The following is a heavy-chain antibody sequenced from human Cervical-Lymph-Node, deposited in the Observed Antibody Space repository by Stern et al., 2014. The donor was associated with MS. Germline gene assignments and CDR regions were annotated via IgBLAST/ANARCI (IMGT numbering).Heavy chain of an antibody. J-gene: IGHJ6*02. V-gene: IGHV1-18*01. D-gene: IGHD6-13*01. CDR3: ARGGRTSLVYGLDV. CDR2: ISAYNGKT. CDR1: GYTFTSYG. Sequence: VQLVQSGAEVKKPGASVKVSCKASGYTFTSYGITWVRQAPGQGLEWLAWISAYNGKTKYAQKVQGRITTTTDTSTTTAYMELRSLRSDDTAVYYCARGGRTSLVYGLDVWGQGTTVTVSS.